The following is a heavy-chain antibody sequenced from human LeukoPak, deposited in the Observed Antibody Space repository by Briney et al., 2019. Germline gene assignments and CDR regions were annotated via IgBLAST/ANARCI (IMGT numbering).Heavy chain of an antibody. V-gene: IGHV4-34*01. CDR1: GGSFSGYY. J-gene: IGHJ6*02. D-gene: IGHD6-13*01. Sequence: SETLSLTCAVYGGSFSGYYWSWIRQPPGKGLEWIGEINHSGSTNYNPSLKSRVTISLDTSKNHFSLKLSSVTAADTAVYLCARDNGRGAVGSYYYHYFGVDVWGQGTTVAVSS. CDR3: ARDNGRGAVGSYYYHYFGVDV. CDR2: INHSGST.